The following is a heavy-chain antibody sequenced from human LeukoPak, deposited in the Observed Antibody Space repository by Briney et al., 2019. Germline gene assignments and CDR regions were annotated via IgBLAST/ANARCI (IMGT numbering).Heavy chain of an antibody. Sequence: SETLSLTCTVSGYSISSGYYWGWIRQPPGKGLEWIGSIYHSGSTYYNPSLKSRVTISVDTSKNQFSLKLSSVTAADTAVYYCTRGRKRYSSSWLENYWGQGTLVTVSS. D-gene: IGHD6-13*01. CDR3: TRGRKRYSSSWLENY. V-gene: IGHV4-38-2*02. J-gene: IGHJ4*02. CDR1: GYSISSGYY. CDR2: IYHSGST.